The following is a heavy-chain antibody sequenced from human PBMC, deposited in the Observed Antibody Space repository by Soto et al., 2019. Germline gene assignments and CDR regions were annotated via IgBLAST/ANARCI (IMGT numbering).Heavy chain of an antibody. CDR2: ISGSGGST. CDR3: AKFWVYGDYYFDY. V-gene: IGHV3-23*04. D-gene: IGHD4-17*01. Sequence: VQLVESGGGVVQPGRSLRLSCAASGFTFSSYAMHWVRQAPGKGLEWVSAISGSGGSTYYADSVKGRFTISRDNSKNTLYLQMNSLRAEDTAVYYCAKFWVYGDYYFDYWGQGTLVTVSS. J-gene: IGHJ4*02. CDR1: GFTFSSYA.